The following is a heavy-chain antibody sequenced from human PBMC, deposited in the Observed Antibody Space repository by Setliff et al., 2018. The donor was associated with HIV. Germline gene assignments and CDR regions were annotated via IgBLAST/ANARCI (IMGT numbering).Heavy chain of an antibody. D-gene: IGHD3-10*01. CDR1: GYTFTSYG. CDR3: ARGRITMVRGVGYAFDI. Sequence: ASVKVSCKASGYTFTSYGISWVRQAPGQGLEWMGWISAYNGNTNYAQKLQGRVTMTTDTSTSTAYMELSSLRSEDMAVYYCARGRITMVRGVGYAFDIWGQGTMVTVS. V-gene: IGHV1-18*03. CDR2: ISAYNGNT. J-gene: IGHJ3*02.